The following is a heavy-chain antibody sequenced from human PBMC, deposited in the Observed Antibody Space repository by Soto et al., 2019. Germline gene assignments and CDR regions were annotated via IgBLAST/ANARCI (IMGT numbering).Heavy chain of an antibody. J-gene: IGHJ4*02. CDR2: ISYDGSNK. D-gene: IGHD3-22*01. CDR3: AREGSGYFGVFDY. CDR1: GFTFSSYA. Sequence: QVQLVESGGGVVQPGRSLRLSCAASGFTFSSYAMHWVRQAPGKGLEWVAVISYDGSNKYYADSVKGRFTISRDNSKNTLYLQMNSLRAEDTAVYYCAREGSGYFGVFDYWGQGTLVTVSS. V-gene: IGHV3-30-3*01.